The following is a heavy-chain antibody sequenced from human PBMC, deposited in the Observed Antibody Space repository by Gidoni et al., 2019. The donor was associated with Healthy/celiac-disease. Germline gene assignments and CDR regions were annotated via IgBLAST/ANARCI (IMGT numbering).Heavy chain of an antibody. CDR1: GGSFSGYY. CDR3: ARDGWTEDIVVVPAAKFDY. Sequence: QVQLQQWGAGLLKPSETLSLTCAVYGGSFSGYYWSWIRQPPGKGLECIGEINHSGSTNYNPSLKSRVTISVDTSKNQFSLKLSSVTAADTAVYYCARDGWTEDIVVVPAAKFDYWGQGTLVTVSS. CDR2: INHSGST. D-gene: IGHD2-2*01. V-gene: IGHV4-34*01. J-gene: IGHJ4*02.